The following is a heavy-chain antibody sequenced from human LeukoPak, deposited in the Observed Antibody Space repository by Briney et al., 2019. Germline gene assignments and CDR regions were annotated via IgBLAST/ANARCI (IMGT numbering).Heavy chain of an antibody. V-gene: IGHV1-46*01. CDR2: INPSGGST. CDR1: GYTFTSYY. Sequence: GASVKVSCKASGYTFTSYYMHWVRQAPGQGLEWMGIINPSGGSTSYAQKFQGRVTMTRDTSISTAYMELSRLRSDDTAVYYCARSRGYCSSTSCRDDYYFDYWGQGTLVTVSS. J-gene: IGHJ4*02. CDR3: ARSRGYCSSTSCRDDYYFDY. D-gene: IGHD2-2*01.